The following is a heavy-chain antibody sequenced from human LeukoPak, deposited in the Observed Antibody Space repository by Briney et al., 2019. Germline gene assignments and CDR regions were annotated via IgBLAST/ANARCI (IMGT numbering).Heavy chain of an antibody. CDR2: IRGSGGST. J-gene: IGHJ6*02. Sequence: GGSLRPSCAASAFTFSNYAMSWVRQPPGKGPEWVSIIRGSGGSTHYADSVKGRFTISRDSSKNTLYLQMNSLRAGDTAVYYCVKAESRGYYYYYGMDVWGQGTTVTVSS. V-gene: IGHV3-23*01. CDR3: VKAESRGYYYYYGMDV. CDR1: AFTFSNYA. D-gene: IGHD6-25*01.